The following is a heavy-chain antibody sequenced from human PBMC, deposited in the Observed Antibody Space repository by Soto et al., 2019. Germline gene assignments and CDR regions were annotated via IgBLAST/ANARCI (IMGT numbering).Heavy chain of an antibody. CDR2: ISYSGTT. Sequence: PSETLSLTCTGSGDSISSINNYWSWIRQPPGEGLEWIGFISYSGTTSYSPSLKSRVAISLDTSKNQFSLSLNFVTAADTAVYYCARGRGYSYGLDPWGQGSLVTVSS. V-gene: IGHV4-30-4*01. D-gene: IGHD5-18*01. CDR1: GDSISSINNY. CDR3: ARGRGYSYGLDP. J-gene: IGHJ5*02.